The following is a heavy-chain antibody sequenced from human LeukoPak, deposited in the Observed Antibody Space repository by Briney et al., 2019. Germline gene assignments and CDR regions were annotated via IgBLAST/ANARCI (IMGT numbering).Heavy chain of an antibody. D-gene: IGHD6-19*01. Sequence: SETLSLTCTVSGGSISSSSYYWGWIRQPPGKGLEWIGSIYYSGSTYYNPSLKSRVTISVDTSKNQFSLKLSSVTAADTAVYYCARAAYSSGWNLYYYYYGMDVWGQGTTVTVSS. CDR2: IYYSGST. CDR1: GGSISSSSYY. CDR3: ARAAYSSGWNLYYYYYGMDV. J-gene: IGHJ6*02. V-gene: IGHV4-39*07.